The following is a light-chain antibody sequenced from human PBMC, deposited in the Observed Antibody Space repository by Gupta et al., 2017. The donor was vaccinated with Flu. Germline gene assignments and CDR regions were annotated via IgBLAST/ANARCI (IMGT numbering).Light chain of an antibody. J-gene: IGLJ1*01. CDR3: SSYTSISTFYV. CDR1: SSDVGRSDS. Sequence: QSALTQPASGSGSPGQSITISCTGTSSDVGRSDSVSWYQQYPGKAPKLLIYDVSNRPSGVSSRFSGSKSGNTASLTISGLQAEDETDYYCSSYTSISTFYVFGTGTKVTVL. V-gene: IGLV2-14*01. CDR2: DVS.